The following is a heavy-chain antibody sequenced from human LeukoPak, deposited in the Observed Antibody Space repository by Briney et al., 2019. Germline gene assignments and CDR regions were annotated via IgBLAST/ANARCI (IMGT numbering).Heavy chain of an antibody. D-gene: IGHD1-26*01. CDR1: GYTLTELS. Sequence: GASVKVSCKVSGYTLTELSTHWVRQAPGKGLERMGGFDPEDGETIYAQKFQGRVTMTEDTSTDTAYMELSSLRSDDTAVYYCAREHSWDANWFDPWGQGTLVTVSS. J-gene: IGHJ5*02. CDR3: AREHSWDANWFDP. V-gene: IGHV1-24*01. CDR2: FDPEDGET.